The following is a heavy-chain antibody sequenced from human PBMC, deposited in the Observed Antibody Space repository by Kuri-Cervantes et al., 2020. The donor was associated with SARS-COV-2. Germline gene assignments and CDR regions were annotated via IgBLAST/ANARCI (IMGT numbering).Heavy chain of an antibody. CDR2: ISYDGSNK. V-gene: IGHV3-30-3*01. Sequence: GGSLRLSCAASGFTFSSYAMHWVRQAPGKGLEWVAVISYDGSNKYYADSVKGRFTISRDNSKNTLYLQMNSLRAEDPAVYYCAKDLGRPNWFDPWGQGTLVTVSS. J-gene: IGHJ5*02. CDR1: GFTFSSYA. CDR3: AKDLGRPNWFDP.